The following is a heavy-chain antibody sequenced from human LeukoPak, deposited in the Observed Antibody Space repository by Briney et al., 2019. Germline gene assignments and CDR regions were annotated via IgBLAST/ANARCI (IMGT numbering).Heavy chain of an antibody. CDR2: IRYDGSNT. CDR1: GFTFSSYG. CDR3: AKDEKRYCSGGSCLAIDY. V-gene: IGHV3-30*02. J-gene: IGHJ4*02. Sequence: PGGSLRLSCAASGFTFSSYGMHWVRQAPGKGLEWVAFIRYDGSNTYYADSVKGRFTISRDNSKNTLYLQMNSLRAEDTAVYYCAKDEKRYCSGGSCLAIDYWGQGTLVTVSS. D-gene: IGHD2-15*01.